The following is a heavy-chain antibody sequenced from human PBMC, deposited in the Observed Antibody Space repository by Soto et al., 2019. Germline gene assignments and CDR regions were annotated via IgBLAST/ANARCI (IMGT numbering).Heavy chain of an antibody. V-gene: IGHV3-23*01. CDR1: GFTFSSYA. Sequence: GGSLRLSCAASGFTFSSYAMSWVRQAPGKGLEWVSAISGSGGSTYYADSVKGRFTISRDNSKNTLYLQMNSLRAEDTAVYYCAKNSGIAVAAHYYFDYWGRGTLVTVSS. CDR3: AKNSGIAVAAHYYFDY. J-gene: IGHJ4*02. CDR2: ISGSGGST. D-gene: IGHD6-19*01.